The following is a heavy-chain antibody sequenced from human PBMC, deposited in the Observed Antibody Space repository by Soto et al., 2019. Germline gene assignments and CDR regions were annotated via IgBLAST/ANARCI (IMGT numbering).Heavy chain of an antibody. V-gene: IGHV3-74*01. Sequence: EVQLVESGGGLIQPGTSLRLSCAASGFTFSNFWMHWVRQAPGKGLVWVARINSDGSSTSYADSVKGRFTIYRDNAKNTLYVQMKSLRAEDTAVYYCARDLRYCSGGTCYLYYYGMDVWGPGTTVTVSS. CDR3: ARDLRYCSGGTCYLYYYGMDV. CDR1: GFTFSNFW. J-gene: IGHJ6*02. D-gene: IGHD2-15*01. CDR2: INSDGSST.